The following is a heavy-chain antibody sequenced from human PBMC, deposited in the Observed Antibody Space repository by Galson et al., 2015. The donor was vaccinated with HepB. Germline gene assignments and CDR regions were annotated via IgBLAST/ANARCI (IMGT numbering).Heavy chain of an antibody. CDR3: AKGDDSSGYYLVTFDY. CDR2: ITGSGGST. J-gene: IGHJ4*02. Sequence: SLRLSCAASGFTFSSYAMSWVRRAPGKGLEWVSIITGSGGSTFYANSVKGRFTISRDNSKNTVYLQMNSLRAEDTAVYYCAKGDDSSGYYLVTFDYWGQGTLVTVSS. CDR1: GFTFSSYA. D-gene: IGHD3-22*01. V-gene: IGHV3-23*01.